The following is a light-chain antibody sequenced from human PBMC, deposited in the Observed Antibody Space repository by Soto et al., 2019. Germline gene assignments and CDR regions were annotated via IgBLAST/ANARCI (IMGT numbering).Light chain of an antibody. CDR1: SSDVGGYNY. V-gene: IGLV2-14*03. CDR2: DVS. CDR3: SSYTSSTTGVV. Sequence: QSALTQPASVSGSPGQSITISCTGTSSDVGGYNYVSWYQQHPDKAPKLIIYDVSDRPSGVSNRFSGSKFGNTASLTISGLQAEDEADYYCSSYTSSTTGVVFGGGTKVTVL. J-gene: IGLJ2*01.